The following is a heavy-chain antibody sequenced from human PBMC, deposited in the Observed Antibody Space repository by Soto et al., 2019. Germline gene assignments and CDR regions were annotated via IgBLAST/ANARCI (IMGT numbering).Heavy chain of an antibody. D-gene: IGHD3-10*01. Sequence: QVQLVQSGAEVKKPGSSVKVSCKASGGIFSTYAISWLRQAPGQGLEWMGGIIPLFGTPNYAQRFQGRVTINADESTSKAYMELSRLRSEDTAVYYCARDRDDYGSGNYYNRIDFWGQRTLVTVSS. V-gene: IGHV1-69*01. CDR3: ARDRDDYGSGNYYNRIDF. CDR2: IIPLFGTP. CDR1: GGIFSTYA. J-gene: IGHJ4*02.